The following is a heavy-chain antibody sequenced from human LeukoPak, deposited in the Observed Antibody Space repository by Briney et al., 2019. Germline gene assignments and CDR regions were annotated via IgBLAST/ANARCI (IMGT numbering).Heavy chain of an antibody. CDR3: ARPRAPVTRISSFDI. Sequence: GSSVKVSCKASGGTFSSYAISWVRQAPGQGLEWMGGIIPIFGTANYAQKFQGRVTITADESTSTAYMELSSLRSEDTAVYYCARPRAPVTRISSFDIWGQGTMVTVSS. CDR1: GGTFSSYA. J-gene: IGHJ3*02. D-gene: IGHD4-17*01. CDR2: IIPIFGTA. V-gene: IGHV1-69*01.